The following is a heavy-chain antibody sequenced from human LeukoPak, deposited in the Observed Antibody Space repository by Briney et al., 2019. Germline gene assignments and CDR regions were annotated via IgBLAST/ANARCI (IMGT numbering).Heavy chain of an antibody. CDR3: AKSGYNRFDY. D-gene: IGHD5-24*01. V-gene: IGHV3-66*01. CDR1: GFNVNSNY. J-gene: IGHJ4*02. Sequence: GGSLRLSCTASGFNVNSNYMSWVRQVPGKGLEWVSVIFGGGGTYYADSVKGRFTISRDNSKNTLYLQMNSLRAEDTAVYYCAKSGYNRFDYWGQGTRVTVSS. CDR2: IFGGGGT.